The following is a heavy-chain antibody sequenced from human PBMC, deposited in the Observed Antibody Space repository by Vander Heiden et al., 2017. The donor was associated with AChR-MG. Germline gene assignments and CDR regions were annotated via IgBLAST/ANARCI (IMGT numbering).Heavy chain of an antibody. J-gene: IGHJ4*02. CDR2: IDPSDSYT. CDR1: GYSFTSYW. V-gene: IGHV5-10-1*03. D-gene: IGHD6-19*01. Sequence: EVQLVQSGAEVKQPGESLRISCKGSGYSFTSYWISWVRQMPGKGLEWMGRIDPSDSYTNYRPSFQGHVTISADKSISTAYLQWSSLKASDTAMYYCARVRGIIAVAGTDFDYWGQGTLVTVSS. CDR3: ARVRGIIAVAGTDFDY.